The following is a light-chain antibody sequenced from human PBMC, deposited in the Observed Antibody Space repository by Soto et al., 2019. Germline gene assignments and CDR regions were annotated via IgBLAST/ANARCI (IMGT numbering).Light chain of an antibody. CDR3: QQYDSSPRT. CDR2: GVS. V-gene: IGKV3-20*01. Sequence: EIVLTQSPGTLSLSPGERATLSCRASQSGTNNYLAWYQQRPGQAPSLLLYGVSSRATGIPDRFSGSGSGTDFTRSISRLEPEDFAVYYCQQYDSSPRTFGQGTKVEIK. CDR1: QSGTNNY. J-gene: IGKJ1*01.